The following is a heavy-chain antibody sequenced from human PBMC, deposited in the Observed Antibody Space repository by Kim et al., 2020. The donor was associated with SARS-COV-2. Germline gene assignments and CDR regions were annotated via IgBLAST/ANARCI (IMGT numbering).Heavy chain of an antibody. CDR3: AKDSRYYYYDSSGYSNFFDY. CDR1: GFTFSSYA. V-gene: IGHV3-23*01. Sequence: GGSLRLSCAASGFTFSSYAMSWVRQAPGKGLEWVSAISGSGGSTYYADSVKGRFTISRDNSKNTLYLQMNSLRAEDTAVYYCAKDSRYYYYDSSGYSNFFDYWGQGTLVTVSS. CDR2: ISGSGGST. D-gene: IGHD3-22*01. J-gene: IGHJ4*02.